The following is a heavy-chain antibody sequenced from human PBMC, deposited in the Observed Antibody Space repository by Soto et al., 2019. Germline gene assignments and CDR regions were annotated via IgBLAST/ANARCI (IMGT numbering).Heavy chain of an antibody. CDR3: ARETSISAADY. V-gene: IGHV1-18*01. CDR2: ISAYNGNT. Sequence: QVQLVQSGAEVKKPGASVKVSCKASGYTFTSYGISWVRQAPGQGLEWMGWISAYNGNTNYAQKLQGRVTMTTDTAKSSDYMGRRSRRSDDTAVYYCARETSISAADYWGQGTLVTVSS. J-gene: IGHJ4*02. CDR1: GYTFTSYG. D-gene: IGHD6-13*01.